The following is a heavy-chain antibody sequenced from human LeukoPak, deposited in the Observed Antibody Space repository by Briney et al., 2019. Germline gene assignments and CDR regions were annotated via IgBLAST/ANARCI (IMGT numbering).Heavy chain of an antibody. CDR1: GFTFTTSW. D-gene: IGHD6-13*01. V-gene: IGHV3-74*01. CDR3: ARDQYSSTWYRGAFDV. Sequence: GGSLRLSCAASGFTFTTSWMHWFRQAPGKGLVCVSRIESDGTSTTYADSVKGRFTISRDNAKNTLYLQMNSLRAEDRAVYYCARDQYSSTWYRGAFDVWGQGTMVSVSS. CDR2: IESDGTST. J-gene: IGHJ3*01.